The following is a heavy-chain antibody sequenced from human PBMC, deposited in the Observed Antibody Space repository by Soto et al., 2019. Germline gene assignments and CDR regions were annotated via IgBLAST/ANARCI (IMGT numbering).Heavy chain of an antibody. Sequence: PGGSLRLSCAASGFTFSSYGMHWVRQAPGKGLEWVAVISYDGSNKYYADSVKGRFTISRDNSKNTLYLQMNSLRAEDTAVYYCAKDVVVPAAMSSLDEWGQGTLVTVSS. J-gene: IGHJ4*02. V-gene: IGHV3-30*18. CDR1: GFTFSSYG. CDR3: AKDVVVPAAMSSLDE. D-gene: IGHD2-2*01. CDR2: ISYDGSNK.